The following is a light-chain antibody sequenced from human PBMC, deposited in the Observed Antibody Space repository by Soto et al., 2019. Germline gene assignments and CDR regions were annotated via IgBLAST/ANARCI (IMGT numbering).Light chain of an antibody. CDR2: DSS. J-gene: IGKJ4*01. Sequence: EIVLTQSPATLSLSPGGRATLSCRVSQNINIYLAWYQQKLGQAPRLLIYDSSIRATGIPARFSGSGSGTVFTLTISSLDPEDFGVYYCQQRYSWPLTFGGGTKEEIK. CDR1: QNINIY. CDR3: QQRYSWPLT. V-gene: IGKV3-11*01.